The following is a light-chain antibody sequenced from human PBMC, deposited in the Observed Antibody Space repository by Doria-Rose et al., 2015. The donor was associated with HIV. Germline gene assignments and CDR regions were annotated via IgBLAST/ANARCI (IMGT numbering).Light chain of an antibody. V-gene: IGKV3-20*01. Sequence: TQSPGTLSLSPGGRATLSCRASQSFSSTYLGWYQQKPGQAPSLLIYDGSTRATGIADRFSASGSGTDFTLTINRLEPEDFALYYCHQYGTSWTFGQGTKVEI. CDR1: QSFSSTY. CDR2: DGS. J-gene: IGKJ1*01. CDR3: HQYGTSWT.